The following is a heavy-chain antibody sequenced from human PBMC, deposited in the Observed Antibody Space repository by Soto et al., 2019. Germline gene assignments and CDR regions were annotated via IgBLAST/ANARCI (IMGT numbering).Heavy chain of an antibody. CDR3: TREVETSADFDS. D-gene: IGHD1-1*01. Sequence: QVQLVQSGAEVKKPGASVKVSCKASGYNFTTDGISWVRQAPGQGLEWVGWISAYNGNTKSAQNFQGRVTMTTDTSTYTAYMELRRLRSDDTAVYYCTREVETSADFDSWGQGTLVNVSA. J-gene: IGHJ4*02. CDR1: GYNFTTDG. V-gene: IGHV1-18*04. CDR2: ISAYNGNT.